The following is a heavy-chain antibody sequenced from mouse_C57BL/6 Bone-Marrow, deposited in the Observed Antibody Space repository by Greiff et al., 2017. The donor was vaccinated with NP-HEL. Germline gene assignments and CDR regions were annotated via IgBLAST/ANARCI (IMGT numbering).Heavy chain of an antibody. V-gene: IGHV1-75*01. CDR3: ARPYSWGFAY. D-gene: IGHD2-12*01. J-gene: IGHJ3*01. CDR1: GYTFTDSY. CDR2: IFPGSGST. Sequence: QVQLQQSGPELVKPGASVKISCKASGYTFTDSYINWVKQRPGQGLEWIGWIFPGSGSTYYNEKFKGKATLTVDKSSSTAYMLLRSLTSDDSAVYFCARPYSWGFAYWGQGTLVTVSA.